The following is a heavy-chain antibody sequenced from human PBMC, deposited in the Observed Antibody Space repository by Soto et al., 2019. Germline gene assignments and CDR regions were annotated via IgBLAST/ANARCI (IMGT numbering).Heavy chain of an antibody. CDR1: GGSISGYY. Sequence: SETLSLTCTVSGGSISGYYWSWIRQPPGKGLEWIGYIYYTGSTYYNPSLKSRVTISLDTSRNQFSLKLTSVTAADTAVYYCARIRYQLPSSVLWLDPWGQGTPVTVSS. CDR2: IYYTGST. D-gene: IGHD3-16*01. J-gene: IGHJ5*02. CDR3: ARIRYQLPSSVLWLDP. V-gene: IGHV4-59*01.